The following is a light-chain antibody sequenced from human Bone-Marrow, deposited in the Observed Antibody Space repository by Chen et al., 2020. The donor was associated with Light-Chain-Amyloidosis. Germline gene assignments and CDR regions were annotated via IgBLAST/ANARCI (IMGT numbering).Light chain of an antibody. CDR2: EVT. J-gene: IGLJ1*01. CDR3: SSYPITNTLV. Sequence: QSALTQPASVSGSPGQSITISCTGTSSDVGGDNHVSWYQQHPDKAPKLMIYEVTNRPSLVPDLFSGSRADNTASLTISGRQPEDEADYFCSSYPITNTLVFGSGTRVTVL. CDR1: SSDVGGDNH. V-gene: IGLV2-14*01.